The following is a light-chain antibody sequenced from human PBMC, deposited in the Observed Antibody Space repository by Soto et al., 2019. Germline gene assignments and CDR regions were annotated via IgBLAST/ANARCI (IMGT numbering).Light chain of an antibody. V-gene: IGKV1-5*01. CDR1: QTISTW. CDR2: DAS. J-gene: IGKJ1*01. Sequence: DIQMTQSPSTLSASVGDRVTITCRASQTISTWLAWYQQKPGKAPEFLIYDASTLESGVPSRFSGSGSGTEFTLTISSLQSDDSALYFCQRYRDWPWTFGQGTKVDIK. CDR3: QRYRDWPWT.